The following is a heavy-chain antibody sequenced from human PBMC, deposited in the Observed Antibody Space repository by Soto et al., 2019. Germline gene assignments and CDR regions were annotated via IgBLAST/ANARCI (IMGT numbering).Heavy chain of an antibody. D-gene: IGHD5-12*01. CDR3: ARSSSGAVRVGSGDIVATIRPYFDY. CDR2: MHYTGFS. V-gene: IGHV4-59*02. Sequence: SETLSLTCSFSGDSVTSHYLTWIRQSPEKGLEWIGYMHYTGFSHYNPSLKSRLTISVDRSENQFTLQLTSVTVADTAVYYCARSSSGAVRVGSGDIVATIRPYFDYWGQGTLVTVSS. CDR1: GDSVTSHY. J-gene: IGHJ4*02.